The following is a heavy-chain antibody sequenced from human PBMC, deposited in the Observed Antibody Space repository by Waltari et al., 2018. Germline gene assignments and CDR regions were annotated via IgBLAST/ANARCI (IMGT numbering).Heavy chain of an antibody. CDR3: ARPMTTPARGAFDY. Sequence: QVQLVQSGTEVKKPGASVKVSCKASGYTFTGYSLPWVRQAPGQGLEWMGWINPKSGGTNYAQKFQGRVTMNRDTSISTAYMELNRLRSDDTAVYYCARPMTTPARGAFDYWGQGTLVTVSS. J-gene: IGHJ4*02. V-gene: IGHV1-2*02. CDR2: INPKSGGT. CDR1: GYTFTGYS. D-gene: IGHD4-17*01.